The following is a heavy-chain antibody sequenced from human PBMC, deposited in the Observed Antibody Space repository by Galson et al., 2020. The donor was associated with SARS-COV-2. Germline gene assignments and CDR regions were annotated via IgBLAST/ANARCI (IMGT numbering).Heavy chain of an antibody. CDR2: FYYSAST. V-gene: IGHV4-39*01. J-gene: IGHJ4*01. CDR3: ARRGTSETSIDY. Sequence: SETLSLTCTVSGGSIRSSNYHWGWIRQPPGKGLEWIGSFYYSASTNYNPSLKSRVTISVDTSKSQFSLKLRSVTAADTAVYYCARRGTSETSIDYWGHGTLVTGSS. CDR1: GGSIRSSNYH.